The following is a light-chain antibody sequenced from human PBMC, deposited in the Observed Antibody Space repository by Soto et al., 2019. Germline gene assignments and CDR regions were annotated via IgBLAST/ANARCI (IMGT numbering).Light chain of an antibody. J-gene: IGKJ4*01. CDR2: DAS. CDR1: QTVRNNY. Sequence: FVFTGAAGTLSLSPVERATLSCRASQTVRNNYLAWYQQKPGQAPRLLIYDASSRATGIPDRFSGGGSGTDFTLTISRLEPEDFAVYYCQQFSSYPLTFGGGTKVDIK. V-gene: IGKV3-20*01. CDR3: QQFSSYPLT.